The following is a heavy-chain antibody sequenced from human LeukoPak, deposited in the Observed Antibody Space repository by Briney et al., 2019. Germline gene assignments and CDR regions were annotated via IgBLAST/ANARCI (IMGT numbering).Heavy chain of an antibody. CDR3: ARGRNYYDSSGPLHEGDY. Sequence: GESLKISCKGSGYSFPSHWIGWVRQMPGKGLEWMGIIYPNDSDTKYSPSFQGQVTISADKSISTAYLQWSSLKASDTAMYYCARGRNYYDSSGPLHEGDYWGQGTLVTVSS. CDR1: GYSFPSHW. J-gene: IGHJ4*02. CDR2: IYPNDSDT. V-gene: IGHV5-51*01. D-gene: IGHD3-22*01.